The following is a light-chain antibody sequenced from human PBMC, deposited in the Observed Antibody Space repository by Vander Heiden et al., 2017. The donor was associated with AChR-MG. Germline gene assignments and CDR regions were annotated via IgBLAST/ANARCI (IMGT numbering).Light chain of an antibody. CDR3: HQYDTSPWT. CDR2: GVA. Sequence: EIVFTQSPGTLSLSPGERATLSCRASHSVSSSYLAWYHQKPGQTPRLLIYGVATRATGIPDRFSGSGSGTDFTLTISRLEPEDSAVYYCHQYDTSPWTFGQGTKVEIK. J-gene: IGKJ1*01. V-gene: IGKV3-20*01. CDR1: HSVSSSY.